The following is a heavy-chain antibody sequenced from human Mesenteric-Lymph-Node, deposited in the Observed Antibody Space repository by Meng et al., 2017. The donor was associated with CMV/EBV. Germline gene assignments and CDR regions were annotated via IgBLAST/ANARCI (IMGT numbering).Heavy chain of an antibody. CDR2: VHHSGTT. J-gene: IGHJ4*02. V-gene: IGHV4-39*01. Sequence: LLQAHGPRLVKPSETLPLSCIVSGDSISNSTYYWTWIRQPPGKGLEWIGSVHHSGTTYYNPSLKGRLTISVDTSANLFSLRLTTVTAADTATYYCARRGNYDSDYSEYWGQGTLVTVSS. CDR3: ARRGNYDSDYSEY. D-gene: IGHD3-22*01. CDR1: GDSISNSTYY.